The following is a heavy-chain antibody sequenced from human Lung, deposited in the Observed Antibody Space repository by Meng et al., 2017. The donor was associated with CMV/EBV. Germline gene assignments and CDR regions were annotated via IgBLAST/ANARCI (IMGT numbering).Heavy chain of an antibody. J-gene: IGHJ4*02. CDR1: GFTFSDYY. Sequence: GGSLRLXXAASGFTFSDYYMSWIRQAPGKGLEWVSYISSSGSTIYYADSVKGRFTISRDNAKNSLYLQMNSLRAEDTAVYYCARDPHDFWSGYHFDDWGQGXLVTVSS. V-gene: IGHV3-11*04. D-gene: IGHD3-3*01. CDR3: ARDPHDFWSGYHFDD. CDR2: ISSSGSTI.